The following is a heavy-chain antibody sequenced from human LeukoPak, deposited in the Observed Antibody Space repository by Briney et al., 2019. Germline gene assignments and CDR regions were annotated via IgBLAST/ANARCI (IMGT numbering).Heavy chain of an antibody. CDR3: ARGAAVAGRGDTFDI. V-gene: IGHV3-53*01. J-gene: IGHJ3*02. CDR1: GFSVSSNY. CDR2: IYSGGSA. D-gene: IGHD6-19*01. Sequence: GGSLRLSCAVSGFSVSSNYMSWVRQAPGKGLEWVSVIYSGGSAYYADSVKGRFTISRDNSKNAPYLQMNSLRAEDTAVYYCARGAAVAGRGDTFDIWGQGTMVTVSS.